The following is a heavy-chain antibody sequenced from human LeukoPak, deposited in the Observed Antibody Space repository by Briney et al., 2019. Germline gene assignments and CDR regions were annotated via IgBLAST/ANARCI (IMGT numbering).Heavy chain of an antibody. Sequence: SETLSLTCAVSGGSISSGTYYWIWIRQPAGKGLEWIGRIHTRGDTNYNSSLKSRVIISVDTSKNQFSLKLSSVTAADTAVYYCAREVRGQLVRDYFDYWGQGTLVTVSS. V-gene: IGHV4-61*02. J-gene: IGHJ4*02. CDR3: AREVRGQLVRDYFDY. CDR1: GGSISSGTYY. D-gene: IGHD6-6*01. CDR2: IHTRGDT.